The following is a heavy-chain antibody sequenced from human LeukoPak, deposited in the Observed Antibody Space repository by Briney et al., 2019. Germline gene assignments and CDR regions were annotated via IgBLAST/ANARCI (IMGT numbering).Heavy chain of an antibody. CDR3: ARDYDYGDYPGY. Sequence: GGSLRLSCAASGFAFSSYSMNWVRQAPGMGLEWVSYITGSGSTMYYADSVKGRFTISRDNAKNSLFLQMNSLRDEDTALYYCARDYDYGDYPGYWGQGTLVTVSS. J-gene: IGHJ4*02. D-gene: IGHD4-17*01. V-gene: IGHV3-48*02. CDR1: GFAFSSYS. CDR2: ITGSGSTM.